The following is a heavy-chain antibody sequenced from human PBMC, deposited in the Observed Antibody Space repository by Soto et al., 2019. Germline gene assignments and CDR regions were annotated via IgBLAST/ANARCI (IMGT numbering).Heavy chain of an antibody. D-gene: IGHD6-19*01. V-gene: IGHV1-2*02. CDR3: ARDAVAGLGGYYFDY. CDR2: INPNSGGT. J-gene: IGHJ4*02. CDR1: GYTFTGYY. Sequence: ASVKVSCKASGYTFTGYYMHWVRQAPGQGLEWMGWINPNSGGTNYAQKFQGRVTMTRDTSISTAYMELSRLRSDDTAVYYCARDAVAGLGGYYFDYWRQGTLVTVSS.